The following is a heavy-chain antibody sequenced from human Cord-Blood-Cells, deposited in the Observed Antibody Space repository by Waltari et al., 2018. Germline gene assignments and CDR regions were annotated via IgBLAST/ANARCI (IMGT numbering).Heavy chain of an antibody. J-gene: IGHJ4*02. CDR1: GGPISSSY. V-gene: IGHV4-4*07. D-gene: IGHD6-25*01. CDR2: IYTSGST. Sequence: QVQLQESGPGLVKPSETLSLTCTVSGGPISSSYWNWIRQPAGKGLEWIGRIYTSGSTNYNPSLKSRVTMSVDTSKNQFSLKLSSVTAADTAVYYCARGQRAEAAFDYWGQGTLVTVSS. CDR3: ARGQRAEAAFDY.